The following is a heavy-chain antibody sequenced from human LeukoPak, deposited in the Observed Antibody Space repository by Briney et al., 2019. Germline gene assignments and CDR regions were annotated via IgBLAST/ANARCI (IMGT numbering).Heavy chain of an antibody. CDR3: ARDFERNFDWLLYTHAFVI. CDR1: GFSFSKDW. Sequence: GGSLRLSCAASGFSFSKDWMSWVRQAPGEGLEWVGRIKSKADGGTTDYAAPVNGRFTISRDNAKNSLYLQMNSLRAEDTAVYYCARDFERNFDWLLYTHAFVIWGQGTMVTVSS. CDR2: IKSKADGGTT. J-gene: IGHJ3*02. D-gene: IGHD3-9*01. V-gene: IGHV3-15*01.